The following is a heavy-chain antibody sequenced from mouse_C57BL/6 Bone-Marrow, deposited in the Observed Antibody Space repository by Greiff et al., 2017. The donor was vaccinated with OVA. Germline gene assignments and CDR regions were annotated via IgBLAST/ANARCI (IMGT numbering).Heavy chain of an antibody. D-gene: IGHD2-4*01. CDR2: INPYNGGT. V-gene: IGHV1-19*01. J-gene: IGHJ4*01. CDR3: ARRDYDALYYAMDY. Sequence: EVQLQQSGPVLVKPGASVKMSCKASGYTFTDYYMNWVKQSHGKSLEWIGVINPYNGGTSYNQKFKGKATLTVDKSSSTAYMELNSLTSEDSAVYYCARRDYDALYYAMDYWGQGTSVTVSS. CDR1: GYTFTDYY.